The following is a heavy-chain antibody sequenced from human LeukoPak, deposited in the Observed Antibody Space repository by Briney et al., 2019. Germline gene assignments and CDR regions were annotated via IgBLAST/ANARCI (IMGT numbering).Heavy chain of an antibody. CDR2: IYYSGST. CDR1: GGSISSYY. CDR3: ARDQEAFDI. J-gene: IGHJ3*02. Sequence: SETLSLTCTGSGGSISSYYWSWIRQPPGKGLEWIGYIYYSGSTNYNPSLKSRVTISVDTSKNQFSLKLSSVTAADTAVYYCARDQEAFDIWGQGTMVTVSS. V-gene: IGHV4-59*01.